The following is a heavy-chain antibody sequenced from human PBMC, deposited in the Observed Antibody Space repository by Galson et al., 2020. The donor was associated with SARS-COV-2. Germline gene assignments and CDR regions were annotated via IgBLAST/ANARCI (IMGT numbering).Heavy chain of an antibody. J-gene: IGHJ6*03. CDR2: INHSGST. CDR3: ARLVTGTTFYYYYMDV. CDR1: GGSFSGYY. Sequence: SETLSLTCAVYGGSFSGYYWSWIRQPPGKGLEWIGEINHSGSTNYNPSLKSRVTISVDTSKNQFSLKLSSVTAADTAVYYCARLVTGTTFYYYYMDVWGKGTTVTVSS. V-gene: IGHV4-34*01. D-gene: IGHD4-17*01.